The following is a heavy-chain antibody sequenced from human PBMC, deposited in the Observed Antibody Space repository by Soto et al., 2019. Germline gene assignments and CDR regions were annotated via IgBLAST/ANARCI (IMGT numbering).Heavy chain of an antibody. V-gene: IGHV3-74*01. CDR2: INIDGSTT. Sequence: EVQLVESGGGLVQPGGSLRLSCAASGFTFSSNWMHWVRQAPGKGLVWVSRINIDGSTTSYADSVRGRFTISRDNAKHTLYLQMNSLRAEDTAVYYCAREAVRFYGMDVWGQGTTVTVSS. J-gene: IGHJ6*02. CDR3: AREAVRFYGMDV. CDR1: GFTFSSNW. D-gene: IGHD4-17*01.